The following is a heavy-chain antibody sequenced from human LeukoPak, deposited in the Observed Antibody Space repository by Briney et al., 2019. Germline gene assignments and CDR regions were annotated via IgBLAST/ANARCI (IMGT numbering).Heavy chain of an antibody. V-gene: IGHV3-53*01. CDR3: ARSGSHYYDSSGYYS. CDR2: IYSGGNT. Sequence: GGSLRLSCAASGFTVSSSYMSWVRQAPGKGLEWVSFIYSGGNTYYADSVKGRFTISRDNSKNTLYLQMNSLRAKDTAVYYCARSGSHYYDSSGYYSWGQGTLVTVSS. CDR1: GFTVSSSY. J-gene: IGHJ4*02. D-gene: IGHD3-22*01.